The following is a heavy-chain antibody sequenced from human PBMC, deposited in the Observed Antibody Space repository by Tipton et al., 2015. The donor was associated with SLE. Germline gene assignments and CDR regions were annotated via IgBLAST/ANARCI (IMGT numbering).Heavy chain of an antibody. CDR1: GFTFSSFE. Sequence: QLVQSGGGLVQPGGSLRLSCAGSGFTFSSFEVNWVRQAPGKGLEWVSSLSGRSGATYHADSVKGRLTISRDNSKNTLYLQMNSLRAEDTAVYYCARELRSYYYDSGVHYSYNMDVWGQGTTVTVSS. CDR2: LSGRSGAT. J-gene: IGHJ6*02. CDR3: ARELRSYYYDSGVHYSYNMDV. D-gene: IGHD3-10*01. V-gene: IGHV3-23*04.